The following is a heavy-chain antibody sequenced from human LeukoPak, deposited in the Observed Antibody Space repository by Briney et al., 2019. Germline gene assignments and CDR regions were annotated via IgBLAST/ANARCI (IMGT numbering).Heavy chain of an antibody. J-gene: IGHJ4*02. D-gene: IGHD4-17*01. CDR3: AREDGTTGSFGY. V-gene: IGHV4-34*01. CDR2: INHSGIT. Sequence: PSETLSPTSAVYGGSFSGVSSSSRRQPPGKGLEWIGEINHSGITNYNPSLKSRVTISVDTSKNQFSLKLSSVTAADMAVYYCAREDGTTGSFGYWGQGTLVTVSS. CDR1: GGSFSGVS.